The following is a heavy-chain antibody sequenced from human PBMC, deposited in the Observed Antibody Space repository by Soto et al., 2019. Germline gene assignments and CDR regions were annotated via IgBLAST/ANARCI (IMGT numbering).Heavy chain of an antibody. CDR1: GSSFICVY. V-gene: IGHV4-59*08. D-gene: IGHD3-10*01. J-gene: IGHJ4*02. CDR3: ARRASSGSVLDC. CDR2: IYYSGST. Sequence: SWSQSRTWTVSGSSFICVYCGWIRQPPGKGLEWIGYIYYSGSTNYNPSLKSRVTISVDTSKNQFSLKLSSVTAADTAVYYCARRASSGSVLDCWGQGTLVTVSS.